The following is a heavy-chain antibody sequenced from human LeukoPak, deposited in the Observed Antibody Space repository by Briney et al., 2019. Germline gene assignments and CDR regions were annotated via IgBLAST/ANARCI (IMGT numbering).Heavy chain of an antibody. CDR3: AKGSVGNADFAS. D-gene: IGHD6-25*01. V-gene: IGHV3-23*01. CDR1: GFTFSSFS. Sequence: GGSLRLSCAASGFTFSSFSMTWVRQAPGKGLEWVSSIIVSGTTYYADSVKGRFTISRDSFRGTLFLQMDSLRVEDTAIYFCAKGSVGNADFASWGQGALVTVSS. CDR2: IIVSGTT. J-gene: IGHJ4*02.